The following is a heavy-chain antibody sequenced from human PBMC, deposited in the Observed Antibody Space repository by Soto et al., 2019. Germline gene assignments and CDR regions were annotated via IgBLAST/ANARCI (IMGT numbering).Heavy chain of an antibody. CDR3: ARTDRYCSGGSCSPPYYYYGMDV. D-gene: IGHD2-15*01. V-gene: IGHV4-59*01. Sequence: PSETLSLTCTVSGGSISSYYWSWIRQPPGKGLERIGYIYYSGSTNYNPSLKSRVTISVDTSKNQFSLKLSSVTAADTAVYYCARTDRYCSGGSCSPPYYYYGMDVWGQGTTVTVSS. J-gene: IGHJ6*02. CDR2: IYYSGST. CDR1: GGSISSYY.